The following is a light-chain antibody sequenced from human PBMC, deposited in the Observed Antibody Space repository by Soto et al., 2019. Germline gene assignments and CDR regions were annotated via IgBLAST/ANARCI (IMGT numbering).Light chain of an antibody. CDR2: GAS. V-gene: IGKV3-15*01. CDR3: QHYNNWPA. Sequence: EIVMTQSPATLSVSPGERATLSCRASQSVSSNLAWYQQKPGQAPRLLIYGASTRATGVPARFSGSGSGTEFTLTISSLRSEDFAVYYCQHYNNWPAFGQGTEV. CDR1: QSVSSN. J-gene: IGKJ1*01.